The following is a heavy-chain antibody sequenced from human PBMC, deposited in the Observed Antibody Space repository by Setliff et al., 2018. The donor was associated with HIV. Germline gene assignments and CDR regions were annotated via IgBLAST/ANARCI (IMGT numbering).Heavy chain of an antibody. CDR1: GFTFGDYA. Sequence: PGGSLRLSCTASGFTFGDYAMSWVRQAPGKGLEWVGFIRSKAYGGTTEYAASVKGRFTISRENSKKMLYLQMNILRPEDTGVYYCARDLDAGKTKIFDYWGQGTLVTVSS. CDR3: ARDLDAGKTKIFDY. J-gene: IGHJ4*02. CDR2: IRSKAYGGTT. D-gene: IGHD1-1*01. V-gene: IGHV3-49*04.